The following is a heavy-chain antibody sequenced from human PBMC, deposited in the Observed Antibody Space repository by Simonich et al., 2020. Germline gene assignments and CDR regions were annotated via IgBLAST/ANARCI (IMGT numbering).Heavy chain of an antibody. D-gene: IGHD6-13*01. CDR3: ARDQGGRAAAATDY. CDR1: GYTFTSYG. V-gene: IGHV1-18*01. CDR2: ISAYNGDT. J-gene: IGHJ4*02. Sequence: QVQLVQSGAEVKKPGASVKVSCKASGYTFTSYGISWVRQAPGQGLEWMGRISAYNGDTNHAQTLQGRVTMTTDTSTSTAYMELRSLRSDDTAVYYCARDQGGRAAAATDYWGQGTLVTVSS.